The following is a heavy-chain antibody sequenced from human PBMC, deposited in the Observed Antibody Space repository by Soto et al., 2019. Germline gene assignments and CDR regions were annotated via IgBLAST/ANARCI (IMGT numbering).Heavy chain of an antibody. CDR1: GYSFTSYW. CDR3: ARHGEGGVTYYYYGMDI. Sequence: GESLKISCKGSGYSFTSYWISWVRQMPGKGLEWMGRIDPSDSYTNYSPSFQGHVTISADKSISTAYLQWSSLKASDTAMYYCARHGEGGVTYYYYGMDIWGQGTTVTVSS. CDR2: IDPSDSYT. V-gene: IGHV5-10-1*01. D-gene: IGHD3-16*01. J-gene: IGHJ6*02.